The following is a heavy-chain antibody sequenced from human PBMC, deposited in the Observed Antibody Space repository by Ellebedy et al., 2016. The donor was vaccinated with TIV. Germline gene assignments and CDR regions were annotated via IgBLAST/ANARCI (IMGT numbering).Heavy chain of an antibody. CDR1: GFTFRQSW. V-gene: IGHV3-7*01. CDR2: INQHGSER. J-gene: IGHJ4*01. Sequence: GGSLRLXCLASGFTFRQSWMSWVRQAPGKGLEWVANINQHGSERYHVDSVRGRFTISRDDAKNSLYLQMNSLRAEDTAVYYCARGFQTDYWGHGTLVTVSS. CDR3: ARGFQTDY.